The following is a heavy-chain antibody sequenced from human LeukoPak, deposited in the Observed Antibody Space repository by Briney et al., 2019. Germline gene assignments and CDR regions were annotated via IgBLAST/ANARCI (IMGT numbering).Heavy chain of an antibody. CDR2: INPSNGAT. CDR3: ARGGDSSGSYSSQGDL. Sequence: ASVKVSCKASGYTFTGYYIHWVRQAPGHGLEWMGWINPSNGATRYAQKFQGRVTMTRDTSISTAYVELSSLRSDDTAVYYCARGGDSSGSYSSQGDLWGQGTLVTVSS. J-gene: IGHJ5*02. CDR1: GYTFTGYY. V-gene: IGHV1-2*02. D-gene: IGHD3-22*01.